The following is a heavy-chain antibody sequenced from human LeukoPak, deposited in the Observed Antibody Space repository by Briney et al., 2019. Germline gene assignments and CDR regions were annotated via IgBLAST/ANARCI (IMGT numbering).Heavy chain of an antibody. CDR3: ARDRGAVAGIRSYYYYMDV. V-gene: IGHV1-2*02. J-gene: IGHJ6*03. D-gene: IGHD6-19*01. Sequence: ASVKVSCKASGYTFTGYHMHWVRQAPGQGLEWMGWINPNSGGTNYAQKFQGRVTMTRDTSISTAYMELSRLRSDDTAVYYCARDRGAVAGIRSYYYYMDVWGKGTTVTVSS. CDR2: INPNSGGT. CDR1: GYTFTGYH.